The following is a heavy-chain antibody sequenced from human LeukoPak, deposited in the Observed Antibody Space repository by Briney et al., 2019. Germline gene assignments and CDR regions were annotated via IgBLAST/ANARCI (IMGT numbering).Heavy chain of an antibody. CDR2: INSDVIST. J-gene: IGHJ6*02. CDR1: GFTFSNYA. D-gene: IGHD3-16*01. CDR3: ARESPGDYGMDV. Sequence: PGGSLRLSCAASGFTFSNYAMGWVRQAPGKGLVWVSGINSDVISTSYADSAKGRFTISRDNAKNTLYLQMNSLRAEDTAVYYCARESPGDYGMDVWGQGTTVTVSS. V-gene: IGHV3-74*01.